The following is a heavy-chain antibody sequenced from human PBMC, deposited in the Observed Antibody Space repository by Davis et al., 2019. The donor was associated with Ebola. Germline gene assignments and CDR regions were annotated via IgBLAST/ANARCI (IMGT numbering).Heavy chain of an antibody. CDR1: GYTFTNYD. V-gene: IGHV1-69*13. CDR2: IIPIFGTA. J-gene: IGHJ6*02. D-gene: IGHD3-16*01. Sequence: SVKVSCKASGYTFTNYDINRVRQAPGQGLEWMGGIIPIFGTANYAQKFQGRVTITADESTSTAYMELSSLRSEDTAVYYCARGGHDYVEGDYYYYGMDVWGQGTTVTVSS. CDR3: ARGGHDYVEGDYYYYGMDV.